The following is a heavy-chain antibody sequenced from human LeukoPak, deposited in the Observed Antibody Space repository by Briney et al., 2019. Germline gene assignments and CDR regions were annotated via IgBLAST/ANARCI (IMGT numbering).Heavy chain of an antibody. V-gene: IGHV6-1*01. J-gene: IGHJ6*03. CDR2: TYYRSKWYN. CDR3: AGIYVSGVFYYMDV. Sequence: SQTLSLTCAIAWDSVSSNSAAWNWIRQSPSRGLERLGRTYYRSKWYNDYAVSVKSRITINPDTSKNQFSLQLNSVTPEDTAVYYCAGIYVSGVFYYMDVWGKGTTVTISS. CDR1: WDSVSSNSAA. D-gene: IGHD3-16*01.